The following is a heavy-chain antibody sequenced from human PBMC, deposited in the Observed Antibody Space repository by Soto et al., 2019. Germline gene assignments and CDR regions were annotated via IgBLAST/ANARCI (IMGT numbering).Heavy chain of an antibody. V-gene: IGHV1-18*01. D-gene: IGHD1-1*01. Sequence: QVQLVQSGAEVKKPGASVKVSCKASGYTFSTYGLSWVRQAPGQGLEWMGWIGADNGYTNYAQNFQGRVTMTTDTSTTTSYLELRSLTSDDTAVYLCARDWKGAEGFDPWGQGTLVTVSS. CDR3: ARDWKGAEGFDP. J-gene: IGHJ5*02. CDR2: IGADNGYT. CDR1: GYTFSTYG.